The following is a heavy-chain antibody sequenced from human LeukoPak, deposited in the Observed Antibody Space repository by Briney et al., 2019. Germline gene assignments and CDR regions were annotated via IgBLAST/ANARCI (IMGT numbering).Heavy chain of an antibody. CDR1: GFTLSSYS. Sequence: GGSLRLSCAVSGFTLSSYSMNWVRQAPGKGLEWVSFISKSSSYIYYADSVKGRLTISRDNAKNSLYLQMNSLRAEDTAVYYCGATKVEAFDIWGQRTIVTVFS. CDR3: GATKVEAFDI. J-gene: IGHJ3*02. D-gene: IGHD2-15*01. CDR2: ISKSSSYI. V-gene: IGHV3-21*01.